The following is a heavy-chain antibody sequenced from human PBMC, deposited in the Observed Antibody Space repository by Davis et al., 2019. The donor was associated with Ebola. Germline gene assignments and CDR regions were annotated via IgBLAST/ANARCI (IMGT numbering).Heavy chain of an antibody. V-gene: IGHV3-9*01. J-gene: IGHJ4*02. Sequence: PGGSLRLSCAASGFTFDDYAMHWVRQAPGKGLEWVSGISWNSGSIGYADSVKGRFTISRDNAKNSLYLQMNSLRAEDTALYYCAKDGAAGTFLLGTRPHWGQGTLVTVSS. CDR3: AKDGAAGTFLLGTRPH. D-gene: IGHD6-13*01. CDR1: GFTFDDYA. CDR2: ISWNSGSI.